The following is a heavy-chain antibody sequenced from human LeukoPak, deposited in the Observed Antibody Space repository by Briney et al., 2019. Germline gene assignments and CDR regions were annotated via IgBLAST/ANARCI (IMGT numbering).Heavy chain of an antibody. Sequence: GESLKISCKGSGYSFTNYWIAWVRQMPGKGLEWMGIIYPGDSDTRYRPSFQDQVTISADKSISTAYLQWSSLKASDTAMYYCARTVLRYFDWSPDAFDIWGQGTMVTVSS. CDR3: ARTVLRYFDWSPDAFDI. D-gene: IGHD3-9*01. CDR1: GYSFTNYW. CDR2: IYPGDSDT. V-gene: IGHV5-51*01. J-gene: IGHJ3*02.